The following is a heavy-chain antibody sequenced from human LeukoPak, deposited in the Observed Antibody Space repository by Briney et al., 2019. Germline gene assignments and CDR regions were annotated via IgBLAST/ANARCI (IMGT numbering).Heavy chain of an antibody. D-gene: IGHD2-15*01. CDR3: AKGYCTSSSCYRPAFDI. V-gene: IGHV1-69*04. J-gene: IGHJ3*02. CDR1: GGTFSSYA. Sequence: SVKVSCKASGGTFSSYAISWVRQAPGQGLEWMGRIIPILGIANYAQKFQGRVTITADNSTSTAYMELSSLRSEDTAVYYCAKGYCTSSSCYRPAFDIWGRGTMVTVSS. CDR2: IIPILGIA.